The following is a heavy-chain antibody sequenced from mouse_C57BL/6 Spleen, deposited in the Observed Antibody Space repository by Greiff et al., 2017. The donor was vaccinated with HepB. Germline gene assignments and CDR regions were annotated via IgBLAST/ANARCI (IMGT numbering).Heavy chain of an antibody. D-gene: IGHD1-1*01. Sequence: VQLKESGPELVKPGASVKISRKASGYSFTDYNMNWVKQSNGKSLEWIGVINPNYGTTSYNQKFKGKATLTVDQSSSTAYMQLNSLTSEDSAVYYCARGDYYGSPWYFDVWGTGTTVTVSS. CDR2: INPNYGTT. J-gene: IGHJ1*03. CDR3: ARGDYYGSPWYFDV. V-gene: IGHV1-39*01. CDR1: GYSFTDYN.